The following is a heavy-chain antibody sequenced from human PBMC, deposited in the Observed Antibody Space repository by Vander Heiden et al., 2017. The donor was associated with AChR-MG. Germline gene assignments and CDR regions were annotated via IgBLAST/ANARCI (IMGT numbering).Heavy chain of an antibody. D-gene: IGHD1-26*01. CDR1: GGSISSYY. CDR3: ARDRDLPYSGSYYWFDP. V-gene: IGHV4-4*07. CDR2: IYTSGST. Sequence: QVQLQESGPGLVKPSETLSLTCTVSGGSISSYYWSWIRQPAGKGLEWIGRIYTSGSTNYNPSLKRRVTMSVDTSKNQFSLKLSSVTAADTAVYYCARDRDLPYSGSYYWFDPWGQGTLVTVSS. J-gene: IGHJ5*02.